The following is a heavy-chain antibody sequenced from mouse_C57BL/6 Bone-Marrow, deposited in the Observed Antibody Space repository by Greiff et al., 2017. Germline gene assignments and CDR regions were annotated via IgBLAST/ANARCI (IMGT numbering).Heavy chain of an antibody. CDR1: GFSFNTYA. D-gene: IGHD4-1*01. Sequence: DVHLVESGGGLVQPKGSLKLSCAASGFSFNTYAMNWVRQAPGKGLEWVARIRSKSNNYATYYADSVKDRFTISRDDSESMLYLQMNNLKTEDTAMYYCVRRGSLTGTGRYFDVWGTGTTVTVSS. V-gene: IGHV10-1*01. CDR3: VRRGSLTGTGRYFDV. CDR2: IRSKSNNYAT. J-gene: IGHJ1*03.